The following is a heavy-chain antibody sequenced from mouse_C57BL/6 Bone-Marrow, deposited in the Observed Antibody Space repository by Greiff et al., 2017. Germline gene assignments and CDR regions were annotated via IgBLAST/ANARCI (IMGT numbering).Heavy chain of an antibody. CDR2: ISYDGSN. CDR1: GYSITSGYY. V-gene: IGHV3-6*01. CDR3: ARDGYYFAY. Sequence: EVQRVESGPGLVKPSQSLSLTCSVTGYSITSGYYWNWIRQFPGNKLEWMGYISYDGSNNYNQSLKNRISITRDTSKNQFFLKLNSVTTEDTATYYCARDGYYFAYWGQDTTLSVSP. J-gene: IGHJ2*01. D-gene: IGHD2-2*01.